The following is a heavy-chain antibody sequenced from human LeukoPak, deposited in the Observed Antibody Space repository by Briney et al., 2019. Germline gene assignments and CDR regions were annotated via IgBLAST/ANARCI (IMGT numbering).Heavy chain of an antibody. Sequence: GASVTVSCTASGYTFTIYDINWVRQAPGQGHEWMGWMNTNSGNTGYAQKFQGRVTMTRNTSISTAYMELSSLRSEDTAVYYCARGAIRYFDWLLYDWFDPWGQGTLVTVSS. J-gene: IGHJ5*02. CDR1: GYTFTIYD. D-gene: IGHD3-9*01. V-gene: IGHV1-8*01. CDR2: MNTNSGNT. CDR3: ARGAIRYFDWLLYDWFDP.